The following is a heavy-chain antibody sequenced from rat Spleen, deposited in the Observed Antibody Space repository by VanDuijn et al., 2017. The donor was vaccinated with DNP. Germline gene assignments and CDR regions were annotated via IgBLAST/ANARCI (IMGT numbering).Heavy chain of an antibody. CDR1: GFTFSYYW. CDR2: ITSSGGAT. J-gene: IGHJ4*01. CDR3: AKDRTGGFAMDA. D-gene: IGHD4-1*01. Sequence: EVQLVESGGDLVQPGRSLNLSCVASGFTFSYYWMTWIRQVPGKGLEWVASITSSGGATYYPDSVKGRFTISRDNAENTVCLQMNSLRSEDTATYYCAKDRTGGFAMDAWGQGTSVTVSS. V-gene: IGHV5-31*01.